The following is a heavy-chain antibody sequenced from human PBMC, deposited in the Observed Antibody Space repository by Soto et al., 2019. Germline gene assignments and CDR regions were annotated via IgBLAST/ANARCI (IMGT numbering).Heavy chain of an antibody. CDR2: INPNSGGT. CDR1: GYTFTGYY. D-gene: IGHD3-10*01. Sequence: QVQLVQSGAEVKKPGASVKVSCKASGYTFTGYYMHWVRQAPGQGLEWMGWINPNSGGTNYAQKFQGWVTMTRDTSISTAYMELSRLRSDDTAVYYCARENGSGSYYRFGMDVWGQGTTVTVSS. CDR3: ARENGSGSYYRFGMDV. V-gene: IGHV1-2*04. J-gene: IGHJ6*02.